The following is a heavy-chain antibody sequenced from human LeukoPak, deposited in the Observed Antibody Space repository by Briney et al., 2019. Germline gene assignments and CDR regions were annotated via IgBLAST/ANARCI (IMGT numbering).Heavy chain of an antibody. V-gene: IGHV3-30*02. CDR1: GFTFSSYG. CDR3: AKDALDILTGYYWYAFDI. D-gene: IGHD3-9*01. CDR2: IRYDGSNK. J-gene: IGHJ3*02. Sequence: GGSLRLSCAASGFTFSSYGMHWVRQAPGKGLEWVAFIRYDGSNKYYADSVKGRLTISRDNSKNTLYLQMNSLRAEDTAVYYCAKDALDILTGYYWYAFDIWGQGTMVTVSS.